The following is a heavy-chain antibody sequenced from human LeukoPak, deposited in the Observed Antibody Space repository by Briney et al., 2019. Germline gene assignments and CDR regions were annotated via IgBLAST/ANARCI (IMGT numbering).Heavy chain of an antibody. CDR1: GGTFSSYA. Sequence: ASVKVSCKASGGTFSSYAISWVRQAPGQGLEWMGRIIPIFGTANYAQKFQGRVTITTDESTSTVYMELSSLRSEDTAVYYCATIGYDSSGYYRYYFDYWGQGTLVTVSS. V-gene: IGHV1-69*05. D-gene: IGHD3-22*01. CDR2: IIPIFGTA. J-gene: IGHJ4*02. CDR3: ATIGYDSSGYYRYYFDY.